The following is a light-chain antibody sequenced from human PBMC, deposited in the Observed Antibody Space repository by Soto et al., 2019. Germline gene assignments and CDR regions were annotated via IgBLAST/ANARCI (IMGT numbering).Light chain of an antibody. CDR3: QQYNSYSHWT. J-gene: IGKJ1*01. V-gene: IGKV1-5*03. CDR1: QSISSW. Sequence: DIQMTPSPSTLSASVGGRATITCRASQSISSWLAWYQQKPGKAPKLLIYKASSLESGVPSRFSGSGSGTEFTLTIRSLQPDDFATYYCQQYNSYSHWTFGQGTTVDIK. CDR2: KAS.